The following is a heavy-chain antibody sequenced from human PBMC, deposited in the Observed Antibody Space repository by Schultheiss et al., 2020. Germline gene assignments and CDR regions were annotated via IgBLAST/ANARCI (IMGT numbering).Heavy chain of an antibody. Sequence: VSVKVSCMSSGGTFSSYAISWVRQAPGQGPEWMGRINPNSGAATYAQKFHGRVTMTRDTSISTAYMELSSLRSEDTAVYYCARDRYCSSLSCESGYWGQGTLVTVSS. CDR3: ARDRYCSSLSCESGY. V-gene: IGHV1-2*06. CDR2: INPNSGAA. J-gene: IGHJ4*02. D-gene: IGHD2-2*01. CDR1: GGTFSSYA.